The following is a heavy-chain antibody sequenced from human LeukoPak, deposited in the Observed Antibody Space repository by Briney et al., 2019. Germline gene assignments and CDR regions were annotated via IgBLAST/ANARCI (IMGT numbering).Heavy chain of an antibody. Sequence: GESLKISCKTSGYTFINFWIAWVRQVPGKGLEWMGIIHPGDSDTRYSPSFQGQVNTSVDKSISTAYLQWNSLKASDTAMYYCARRGLSGYCSATTCYDAFDLWGQGIMVTVSS. V-gene: IGHV5-51*01. CDR2: IHPGDSDT. D-gene: IGHD2-15*01. J-gene: IGHJ3*01. CDR3: ARRGLSGYCSATTCYDAFDL. CDR1: GYTFINFW.